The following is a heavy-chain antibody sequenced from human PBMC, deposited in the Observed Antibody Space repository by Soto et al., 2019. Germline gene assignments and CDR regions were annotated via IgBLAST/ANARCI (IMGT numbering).Heavy chain of an antibody. CDR3: ALFVYHPRLKYIFVHF. CDR1: AGFMSLGNW. CDR2: IFHDGTA. Sequence: VSAGFMSLGNWLACVRQFPKRRLEYIGEIFHDGTANYYPSFERRVAISVDTSKNQFYLKLTSVTAADSAIYFCALFVYHPRLKYIFVHFWGRGTLVT. J-gene: IGHJ4*02. D-gene: IGHD3-9*01. V-gene: IGHV4-4*01.